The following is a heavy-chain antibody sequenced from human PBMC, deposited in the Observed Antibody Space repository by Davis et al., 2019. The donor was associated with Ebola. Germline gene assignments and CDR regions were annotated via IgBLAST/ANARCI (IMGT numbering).Heavy chain of an antibody. Sequence: GESLKISCAASGFTFSSYAMSWVRQAPGKGLEWVSAISGSGGSTYYADSVKGRFTISRDNSKNTLYLQMNSLRAEDTAVYFCARPKSDYWGQGALVTVSS. CDR1: GFTFSSYA. J-gene: IGHJ4*02. CDR2: ISGSGGST. V-gene: IGHV3-23*01. CDR3: ARPKSDY.